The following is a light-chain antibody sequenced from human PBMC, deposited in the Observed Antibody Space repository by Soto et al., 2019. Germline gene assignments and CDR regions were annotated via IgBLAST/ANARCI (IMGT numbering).Light chain of an antibody. J-gene: IGKJ5*01. CDR1: QNINTF. V-gene: IGKV1-39*01. Sequence: DIQMTESPSSLSASVGDRVTITCRASQNINTFLNWYQRKPGEAPKLLISAASSLRSGVPSRFRGGGSGTHFTLAISSLQPEDSASYYCQQSYSSPITFGQGTRLEI. CDR2: AAS. CDR3: QQSYSSPIT.